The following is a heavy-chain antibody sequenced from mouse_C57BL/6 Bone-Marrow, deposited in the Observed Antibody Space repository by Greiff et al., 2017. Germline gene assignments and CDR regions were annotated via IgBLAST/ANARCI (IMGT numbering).Heavy chain of an antibody. J-gene: IGHJ4*01. CDR3: AIGDYYGSSYYAMDY. CDR1: GYTFTGYW. D-gene: IGHD1-1*01. CDR2: IHPSDSDT. Sequence: VQLQESGAELVKPGASVKVSCKASGYTFTGYWMHWVKQRPGQGLEWIGRIHPSDSDTNYNQKFKGKATLTVDKSSSTAYIQLSSLTSEDSAVYYCAIGDYYGSSYYAMDYWGQGTSVTVSS. V-gene: IGHV1-74*01.